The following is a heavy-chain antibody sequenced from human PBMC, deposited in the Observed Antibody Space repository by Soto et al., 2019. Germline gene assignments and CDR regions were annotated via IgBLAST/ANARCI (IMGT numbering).Heavy chain of an antibody. CDR3: ARWIAAAVWGMDV. V-gene: IGHV4-34*01. CDR2: INHSGST. Sequence: SETLSLTCAVYGGSFSGYYWSWIRQPPGKGLEWIGEINHSGSTNYNPSLKSRVTISVDTSKNQFSLKLSSVTAADTAVYYCARWIAAAVWGMDVWGQGTTVTVSS. D-gene: IGHD6-13*01. CDR1: GGSFSGYY. J-gene: IGHJ6*02.